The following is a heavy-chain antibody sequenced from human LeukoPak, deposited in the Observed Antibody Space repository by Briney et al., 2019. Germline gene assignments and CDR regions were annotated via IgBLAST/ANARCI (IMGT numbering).Heavy chain of an antibody. Sequence: SETLSLTCAVYGGPFSGYYWSWIRQPPGKGLEWIGEINHSGSTNYNPSLKSRVTISVDTSKNQFSLKLSSVTAADTAVYYCARGGDYSKVDYWGQGTLVTVSS. V-gene: IGHV4-34*01. CDR1: GGPFSGYY. CDR2: INHSGST. CDR3: ARGGDYSKVDY. J-gene: IGHJ4*02. D-gene: IGHD4-11*01.